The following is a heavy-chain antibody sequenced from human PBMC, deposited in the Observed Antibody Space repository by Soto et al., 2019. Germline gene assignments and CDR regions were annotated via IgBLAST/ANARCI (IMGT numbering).Heavy chain of an antibody. J-gene: IGHJ5*02. D-gene: IGHD2-15*01. CDR2: INHSGST. V-gene: IGHV4-34*01. Sequence: SETLSFTCAVYGGSFSGYYWSWIRQPPGKGLDWIGEINHSGSTNYNPSLKSRVTISVDTSKNQFSLKLSSVTAADTAVYYCARRYCSGGSCRRDSENWFDPWGQGTLVTVSS. CDR3: ARRYCSGGSCRRDSENWFDP. CDR1: GGSFSGYY.